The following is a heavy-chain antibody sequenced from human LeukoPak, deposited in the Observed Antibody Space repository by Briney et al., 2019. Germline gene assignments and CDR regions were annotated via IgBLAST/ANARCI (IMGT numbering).Heavy chain of an antibody. CDR2: ISNSSTYI. D-gene: IGHD4-23*01. CDR1: GFPFSRYN. CDR3: ARDRGYYGGNFVSPDY. V-gene: IGHV3-21*01. Sequence: GGSLRLSCAASGFPFSRYNMNWVRQAPGKGLEWVSCISNSSTYIYYADSVRGRFTISRDNAKNSLYLQMNSLRAEDTAVYYCARDRGYYGGNFVSPDYWGQGTLVTVSS. J-gene: IGHJ4*02.